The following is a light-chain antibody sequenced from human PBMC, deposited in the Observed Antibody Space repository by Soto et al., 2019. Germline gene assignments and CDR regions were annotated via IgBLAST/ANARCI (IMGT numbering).Light chain of an antibody. CDR1: SSDVGAYNY. J-gene: IGLJ1*01. CDR3: SSYAGFNNFV. Sequence: QAVVTQPPSASGSPGQSVTISCTGTSSDVGAYNYVSWYQQHPGKAPKLMIYEVTNRPSGVPDRFSASKSGNTASLTVSGLQAEDEADYFCSSYAGFNNFVFGTGTKLTVL. CDR2: EVT. V-gene: IGLV2-8*01.